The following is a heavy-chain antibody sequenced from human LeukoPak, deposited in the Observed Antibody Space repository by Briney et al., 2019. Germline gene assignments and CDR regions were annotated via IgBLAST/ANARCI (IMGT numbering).Heavy chain of an antibody. D-gene: IGHD1-1*01. Sequence: GGSLRLSCAASGFSFGSYAMNWVRQAPGEGLEWVAIIWPDGNNKYYADSVKGRFTISRDNSKNTLYLQMNSLRAEDTAVYYCARDDLGRGYTPDYWGQGTLVTVSS. CDR3: ARDDLGRGYTPDY. CDR2: IWPDGNNK. CDR1: GFSFGSYA. V-gene: IGHV3-33*08. J-gene: IGHJ4*02.